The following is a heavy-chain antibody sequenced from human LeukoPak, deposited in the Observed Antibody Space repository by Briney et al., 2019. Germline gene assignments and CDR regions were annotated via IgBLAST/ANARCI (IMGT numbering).Heavy chain of an antibody. CDR2: FDHGNGET. V-gene: IGHV1-24*01. J-gene: IGHJ4*02. CDR1: GYTLTELS. Sequence: ASVKVSCKVSGYTLTELSMHWVRQAPGKGLEWMGSFDHGNGETIYAQKFQGRVTMTEDTSTDTAYMELSSLRSEDTAIYYCATRLLGELSFSYWGQGTLVTVSS. D-gene: IGHD3-16*02. CDR3: ATRLLGELSFSY.